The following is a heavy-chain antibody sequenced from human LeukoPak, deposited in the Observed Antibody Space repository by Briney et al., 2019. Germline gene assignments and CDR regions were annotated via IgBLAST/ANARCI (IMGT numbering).Heavy chain of an antibody. J-gene: IGHJ5*01. D-gene: IGHD3-10*01. CDR1: GYTFTANY. CDR2: INPSSGAT. CDR3: ARAVTMVRGGFDS. V-gene: IGHV1-2*04. Sequence: ASVKVSCKASGYTFTANYIHWVRQAPGQGLEWMGWINPSSGATTSALSFQGSVTMTRDTSITTAYMEVSRLRSDDTAVYYCARAVTMVRGGFDSWGQGTLVTVSS.